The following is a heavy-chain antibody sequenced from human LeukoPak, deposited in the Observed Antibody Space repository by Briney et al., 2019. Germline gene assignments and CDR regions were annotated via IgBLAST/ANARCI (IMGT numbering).Heavy chain of an antibody. J-gene: IGHJ4*02. Sequence: SVKVSCKASGGTFSSYTIIWVRQAPGQGLEWMGRIIPILGIANYAQKFQGRVTITADKSTSTAYMELSSLRSEDTAVYYCARDFYDSSGLDVWGQGTLVTVSS. CDR3: ARDFYDSSGLDV. CDR1: GGTFSSYT. V-gene: IGHV1-69*02. CDR2: IIPILGIA. D-gene: IGHD3-22*01.